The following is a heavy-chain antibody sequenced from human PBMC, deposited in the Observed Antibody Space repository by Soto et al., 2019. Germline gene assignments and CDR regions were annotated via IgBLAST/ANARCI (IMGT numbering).Heavy chain of an antibody. CDR3: ARGELWLFDP. CDR1: EYTFTNYW. Sequence: PGESLKISCKDSEYTFTNYWIGWVRQMPGKGLEWMGIIYLGDSDIRYSPSFQGQVTISADKSISTAYLQWSSLKASDTAMYYCARGELWLFDPWGQGTLVTVSS. CDR2: IYLGDSDI. V-gene: IGHV5-51*01. J-gene: IGHJ5*02. D-gene: IGHD2-21*01.